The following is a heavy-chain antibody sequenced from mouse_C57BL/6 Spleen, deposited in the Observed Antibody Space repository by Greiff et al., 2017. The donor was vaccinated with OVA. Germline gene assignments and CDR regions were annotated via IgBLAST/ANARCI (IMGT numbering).Heavy chain of an antibody. D-gene: IGHD4-1*01. CDR2: IDPSDSYT. CDR1: GYTFTSYW. J-gene: IGHJ3*01. V-gene: IGHV1-50*01. Sequence: QVQLQQPGAELVKPGASVKLSCKASGYTFTSYWMQWVKQRPGQGLEWIGEIDPSDSYTNYNQKFKGKATLTVDSSSSTAYMQLSSLTSEDSAVYYCARPLTGKGSWFAYWGQGTLVTVSA. CDR3: ARPLTGKGSWFAY.